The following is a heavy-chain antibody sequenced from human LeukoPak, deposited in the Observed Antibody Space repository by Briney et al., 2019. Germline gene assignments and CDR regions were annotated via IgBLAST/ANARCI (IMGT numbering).Heavy chain of an antibody. CDR2: FDPEDGET. V-gene: IGHV1-24*01. CDR3: ATASGYYYDSSGYFSRNWFDP. CDR1: GYTLTELS. D-gene: IGHD3-22*01. Sequence: ASVKVSCKVSGYTLTELSMHWVRQAPGKGLEWMGGFDPEDGETIYAQEFQGRVTMTEDTSTDTAYMELSSLRSEDTAVYYCATASGYYYDSSGYFSRNWFDPWGQGTLVTVSS. J-gene: IGHJ5*02.